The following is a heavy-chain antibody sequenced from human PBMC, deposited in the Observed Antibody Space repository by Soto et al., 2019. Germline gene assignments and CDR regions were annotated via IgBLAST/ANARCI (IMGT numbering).Heavy chain of an antibody. CDR3: ARSNYYDSSGYYYVSGLAFDI. CDR1: GFTFSSYW. D-gene: IGHD3-22*01. J-gene: IGHJ3*02. CDR2: INSDGSST. Sequence: SGGSLRLSCAASGFTFSSYWMHWVRQAPGKGLVWVSRINSDGSSTSYADSVKGRFTISRDNAKNTLCLQMNSLRAEDTAVYYCARSNYYDSSGYYYVSGLAFDIWGQGTMVTVSS. V-gene: IGHV3-74*01.